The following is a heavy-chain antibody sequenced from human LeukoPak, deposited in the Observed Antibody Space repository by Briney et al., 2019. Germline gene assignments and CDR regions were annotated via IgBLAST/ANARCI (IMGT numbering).Heavy chain of an antibody. CDR2: ISKNGDST. Sequence: GGSLRLSCAASGFTFSSYGMHWIRQAPGKGLEYVSAISKNGDSTFHAISVKGRFTISRDNSKNTLYLQMGSLRPEDMAVYYCARMDYSDQFFQHWGQGSLVTVSS. V-gene: IGHV3-64*01. D-gene: IGHD4-17*01. CDR3: ARMDYSDQFFQH. CDR1: GFTFSSYG. J-gene: IGHJ1*01.